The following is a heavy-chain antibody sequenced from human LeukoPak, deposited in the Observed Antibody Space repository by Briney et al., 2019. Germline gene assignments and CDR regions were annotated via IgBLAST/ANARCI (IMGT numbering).Heavy chain of an antibody. V-gene: IGHV4-39*07. CDR2: IYYSGST. Sequence: SETLSLTCTVSGGSISSSSYYWGWIRQPPGKGLEWIGSIYYSGSTYYNPSLKSRVTISVDTSKNQFSLKLSSVTAADTAVYYCARRQGYGPRKGMDVWGQGTTVTVSS. CDR1: GGSISSSSYY. CDR3: ARRQGYGPRKGMDV. J-gene: IGHJ6*02. D-gene: IGHD2-15*01.